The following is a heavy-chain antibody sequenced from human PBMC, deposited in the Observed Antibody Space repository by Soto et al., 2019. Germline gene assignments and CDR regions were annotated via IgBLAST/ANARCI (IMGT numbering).Heavy chain of an antibody. CDR2: THTSGST. D-gene: IGHD1-1*01. CDR1: GSSISSYY. J-gene: IGHJ4*02. CDR3: ARGGTMPWNVLDF. Sequence: SETLSLTCTVSGSSISSYYWTWIRQPAGKGLEWIGRTHTSGSTDYNSSLRTRVTMSVDTSKNQLSLKLTSVTAADTAMYYCARGGTMPWNVLDFWGQGTLVTVSS. V-gene: IGHV4-4*07.